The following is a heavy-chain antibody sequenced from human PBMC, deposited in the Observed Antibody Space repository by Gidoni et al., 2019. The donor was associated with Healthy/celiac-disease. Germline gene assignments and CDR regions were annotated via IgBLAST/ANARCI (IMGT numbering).Heavy chain of an antibody. Sequence: QVQLQQWGAGLLKPSETLSLTGAVYGGSFSGYYWSWIRQPPGKGMEWIGEINHSGSTNYNPSLKSRVTISVDTSKNQFSLKLSSVTAADTAVYYCARGGITIFGVVYYFDYWGQGTLVTVSS. CDR1: GGSFSGYY. D-gene: IGHD3-3*01. V-gene: IGHV4-34*01. CDR2: INHSGST. CDR3: ARGGITIFGVVYYFDY. J-gene: IGHJ4*02.